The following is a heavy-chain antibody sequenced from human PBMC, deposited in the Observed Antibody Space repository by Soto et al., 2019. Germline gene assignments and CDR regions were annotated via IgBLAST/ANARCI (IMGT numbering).Heavy chain of an antibody. J-gene: IGHJ4*01. Sequence: SETLSLTCTVSGGSISNYYWSWFRQTPGKGLEWIGYVHDSWGSNYNPSLKSRVGVSLDTSKNQFSLKLTSVTAADTAVYYCARHNLASTVFGIVISLRYRGHRTPVTVSS. V-gene: IGHV4-59*08. CDR1: GGSISNYY. D-gene: IGHD3-3*01. CDR2: VHDSWGS. CDR3: ARHNLASTVFGIVISLRY.